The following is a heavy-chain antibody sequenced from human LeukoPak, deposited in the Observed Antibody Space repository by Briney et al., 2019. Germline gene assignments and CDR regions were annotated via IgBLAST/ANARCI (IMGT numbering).Heavy chain of an antibody. CDR2: IYYSGST. J-gene: IGHJ4*02. Sequence: SETLSLTCSVSGFSISSGNYWGWIRQPPGKGLEWIGSIYYSGSTYYNPSLKSRVTISVDTSKNQFSLKLSSVTAADTAVYYCARDHVYSSSPVSYYFDYWGQGTLVTVSS. CDR1: GFSISSGNY. D-gene: IGHD6-13*01. CDR3: ARDHVYSSSPVSYYFDY. V-gene: IGHV4-38-2*02.